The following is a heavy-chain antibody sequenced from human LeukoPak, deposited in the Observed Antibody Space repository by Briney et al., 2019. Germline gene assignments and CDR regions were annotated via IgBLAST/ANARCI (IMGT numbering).Heavy chain of an antibody. J-gene: IGHJ3*01. D-gene: IGHD2-15*01. Sequence: GGSLRLSCAASGFTFDDYAMHWVRQAPGKGLEWVSGISWNSGSRTYYADSVKGRFTISRDNSKNTLFLQMNSLRAEDTALYYCAKGLRSGSAYDVWGRGTMVTVSS. V-gene: IGHV3-9*01. CDR1: GFTFDDYA. CDR2: ISWNSGSRT. CDR3: AKGLRSGSAYDV.